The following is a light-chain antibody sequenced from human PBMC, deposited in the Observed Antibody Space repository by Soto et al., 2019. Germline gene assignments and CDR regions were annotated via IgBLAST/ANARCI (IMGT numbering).Light chain of an antibody. V-gene: IGKV3-20*01. CDR2: VTS. Sequence: EIVLTQSPGTPSLSPGERATLSCRARQNIRSSYLAWDQQKPGQAPRLLIDVTSRRATRIPNRFSGSGSGTEVTLTISRLEPEDFAVYYCQKYGILPRWTFGQGTKVDIK. CDR3: QKYGILPRWT. CDR1: QNIRSSY. J-gene: IGKJ1*01.